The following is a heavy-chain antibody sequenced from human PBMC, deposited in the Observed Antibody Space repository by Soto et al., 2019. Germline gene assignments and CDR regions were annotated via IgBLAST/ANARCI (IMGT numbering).Heavy chain of an antibody. V-gene: IGHV1-2*02. J-gene: IGHJ4*02. D-gene: IGHD5-18*01. CDR3: ARLKDTAMVHFDY. Sequence: ASVKVSCKASGYTFTGYYMHWVRQAPGQGLEWMGWINPNSGGTNYAQKFQGRVTMTRDTSISTAYMELSRLRSDDTAVYYRARLKDTAMVHFDYWGQGTLVTVSS. CDR1: GYTFTGYY. CDR2: INPNSGGT.